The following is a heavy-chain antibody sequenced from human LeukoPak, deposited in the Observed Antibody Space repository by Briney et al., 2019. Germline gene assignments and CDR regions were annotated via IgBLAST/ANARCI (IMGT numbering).Heavy chain of an antibody. CDR2: ISFDGSDK. V-gene: IGHV3-30*04. Sequence: QPGGSLRLSCAASGFTFNGYIMHWVRQAPGKGLEWVAVISFDGSDKYYADSVRGRFTISRDNSKNTLYLQMNSLRPEDTAVYYCARGDGYKPPSDYWGQGTLVTVSS. D-gene: IGHD5-24*01. CDR1: GFTFNGYI. J-gene: IGHJ4*02. CDR3: ARGDGYKPPSDY.